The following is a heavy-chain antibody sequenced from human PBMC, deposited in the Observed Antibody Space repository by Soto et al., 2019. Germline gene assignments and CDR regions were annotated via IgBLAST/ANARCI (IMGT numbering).Heavy chain of an antibody. CDR3: ARSSGYYYLEY. V-gene: IGHV1-18*01. Sequence: GASVKVSCKASGGTFSSHAISWVRQAPGQGLEWMGWISGYNGNTNYAQKLQGRVTMTTDTSTSTAYMELSSLRSEDTAVYYCARSSGYYYLEYWGQGTLVTVSS. CDR2: ISGYNGNT. D-gene: IGHD3-22*01. CDR1: GGTFSSHA. J-gene: IGHJ4*02.